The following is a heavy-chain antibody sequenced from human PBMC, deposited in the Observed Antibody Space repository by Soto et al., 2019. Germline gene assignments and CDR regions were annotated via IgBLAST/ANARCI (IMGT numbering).Heavy chain of an antibody. V-gene: IGHV3-53*01. CDR1: GFTVNDYY. CDR3: ARATVGASDFGFDS. Sequence: EVQLVESGGGLVQPGGSLRLSCAASGFTVNDYYMTWVRQAPGKGLEWVSLLYSGGSTIYADSVKGRVTISRDSSKNTLYLQMNSLRVEDTAVYYYARATVGASDFGFDSWGQGTLVTVSS. J-gene: IGHJ4*02. CDR2: LYSGGST. D-gene: IGHD1-26*01.